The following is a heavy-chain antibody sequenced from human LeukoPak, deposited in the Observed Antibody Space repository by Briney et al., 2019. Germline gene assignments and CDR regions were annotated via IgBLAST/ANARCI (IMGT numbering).Heavy chain of an antibody. Sequence: ASVKVSCKASGYTLTGYYMHWVRQAPGQGLEWMGRINPNSGGTNYAQKFQGRVTMTRDTSISTAYMELSRLRSDDTAVYYCARATVAGASVFDYWGQGTLVTVSS. J-gene: IGHJ4*02. V-gene: IGHV1-2*06. CDR1: GYTLTGYY. CDR2: INPNSGGT. D-gene: IGHD6-19*01. CDR3: ARATVAGASVFDY.